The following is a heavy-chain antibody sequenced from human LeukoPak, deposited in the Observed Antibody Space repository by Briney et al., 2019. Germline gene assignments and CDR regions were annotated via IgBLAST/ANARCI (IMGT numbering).Heavy chain of an antibody. D-gene: IGHD2-21*02. Sequence: GGSLRLSCSASGFTFSSYAMHWVRQAPGKGLEYVSAISSNGGSTYYADSVKGRFTISRDNSKNTLYLQMSSLRPEDTAVYYCVKGIVVVTARAFDYWGQGTLFTVSS. CDR1: GFTFSSYA. CDR3: VKGIVVVTARAFDY. CDR2: ISSNGGST. V-gene: IGHV3-64D*06. J-gene: IGHJ4*02.